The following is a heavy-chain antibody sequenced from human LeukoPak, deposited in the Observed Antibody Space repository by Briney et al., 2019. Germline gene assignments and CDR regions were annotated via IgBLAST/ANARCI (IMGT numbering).Heavy chain of an antibody. J-gene: IGHJ1*01. D-gene: IGHD2-21*02. CDR1: GSTFTTYW. CDR2: IYPGDSDT. V-gene: IGHV5-51*01. Sequence: GESLQISCQGSGSTFTTYWIGWGRQLPGRGVEWMGIIYPGDSDTRYSPSFQGQVTISADKSINTAYLQWSSLKASDTAMYYCARSPCGGDCYSGHFQHWGQGTLVTVSS. CDR3: ARSPCGGDCYSGHFQH.